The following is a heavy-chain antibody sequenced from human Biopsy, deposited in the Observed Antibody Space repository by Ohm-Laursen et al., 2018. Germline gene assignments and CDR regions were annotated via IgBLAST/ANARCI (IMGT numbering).Heavy chain of an antibody. CDR3: VQTRNDYGGFYFDY. D-gene: IGHD4/OR15-4a*01. CDR1: GDSISSSTYY. CDR2: IRNT. Sequence: GTLSLTCSVSGDSISSSTYYWGWIRQPPGKGLEWIGTIRNTYFRTSLKSRVTMSVDTSKNQFSLKLSSVTAADTGVYYCVQTRNDYGGFYFDYWGRGTLVTVSS. V-gene: IGHV4-39*01. J-gene: IGHJ4*02.